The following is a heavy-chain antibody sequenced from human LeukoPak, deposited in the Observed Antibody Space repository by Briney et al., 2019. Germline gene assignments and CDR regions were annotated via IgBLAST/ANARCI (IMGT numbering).Heavy chain of an antibody. J-gene: IGHJ4*02. CDR1: GDSVPVKSDV. D-gene: IGHD1-26*01. Sequence: SQTLSLTCAISGDSVPVKSDVWNWIRQSPSRGLEWLGRTYYRSKWYNDYAVSVKSRLTINPDTSKNQFSLQLNSVTPEDTAVYYCARAPSGSYPDYWGQGTLVTVSS. CDR3: ARAPSGSYPDY. CDR2: TYYRSKWYN. V-gene: IGHV6-1*01.